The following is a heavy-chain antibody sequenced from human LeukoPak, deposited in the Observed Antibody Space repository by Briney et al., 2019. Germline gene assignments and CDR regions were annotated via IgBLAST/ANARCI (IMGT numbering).Heavy chain of an antibody. D-gene: IGHD3-10*01. J-gene: IGHJ3*02. CDR1: GFTFSSHG. V-gene: IGHV3-30*02. CDR2: IRSDGDSQ. Sequence: GGSLRLSCVASGFTFSSHGMHWVRQAPGKGLEWVASIRSDGDSQYYVESVKGRFTISRDNAKNSLYLQMNSLRAEDTALYHCARKSGVNDAFDIWGQGTMVTVSS. CDR3: ARKSGVNDAFDI.